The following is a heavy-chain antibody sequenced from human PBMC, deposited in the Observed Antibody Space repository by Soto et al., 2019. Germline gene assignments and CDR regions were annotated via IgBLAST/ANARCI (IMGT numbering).Heavy chain of an antibody. V-gene: IGHV3-30*19. CDR1: GFTFSSYG. CDR3: ARETYNYDTSGYPEYCFYY. CDR2: IWYDVSNK. D-gene: IGHD3-22*01. Sequence: PGGSLRLSCAASGFTFSSYGMHWVRQAPGKGLEWVAVIWYDVSNKYYADFVEGRFTISRDISKNTLYLQMNSLRPEDTAIYYCARETYNYDTSGYPEYCFYYWGRGTVVTVSS. J-gene: IGHJ4*02.